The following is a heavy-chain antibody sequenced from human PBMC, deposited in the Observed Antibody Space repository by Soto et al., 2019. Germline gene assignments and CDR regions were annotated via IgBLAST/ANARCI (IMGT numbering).Heavy chain of an antibody. J-gene: IGHJ3*01. Sequence: GESLKISCKGSGYTFSTSWISWVRQMPGKGLAWMGRIDPSDSYINYSPSFQGHVSISADKSISTAYLKWSSLKASDTAIYYCARQVRYYDSSGYDYDAFDVWGQGTKVTVSS. V-gene: IGHV5-10-1*01. CDR1: GYTFSTSW. CDR2: IDPSDSYI. CDR3: ARQVRYYDSSGYDYDAFDV. D-gene: IGHD3-22*01.